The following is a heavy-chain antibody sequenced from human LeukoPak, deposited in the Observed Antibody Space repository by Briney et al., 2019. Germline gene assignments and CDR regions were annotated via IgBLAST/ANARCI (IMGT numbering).Heavy chain of an antibody. J-gene: IGHJ4*02. Sequence: GGSLRLSCAASGFTFNIHGMHWVRQAPGKGLEWVAVISYDGSNKYYADSVKGRFTISRDNSKNTLYLQMNSLRAEDTAVYYCARDKLRYFDWLYWGQGTLVTVSS. CDR3: ARDKLRYFDWLY. CDR2: ISYDGSNK. V-gene: IGHV3-30*19. CDR1: GFTFNIHG. D-gene: IGHD3-9*01.